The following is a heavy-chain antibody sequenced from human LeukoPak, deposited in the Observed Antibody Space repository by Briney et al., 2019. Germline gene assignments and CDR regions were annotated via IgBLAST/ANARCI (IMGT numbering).Heavy chain of an antibody. Sequence: SETLSLTCSVSGGSMSSYYWSWIRQPAGKGLEWIGRMYASGTTNYNPSLKSRVTMSLDTSKNQFSLKLKSVTAGDTAMYYCSGWSANLDYWGQGILVTVSS. CDR1: GGSMSSYY. J-gene: IGHJ4*02. V-gene: IGHV4-4*07. D-gene: IGHD6-19*01. CDR2: MYASGTT. CDR3: SGWSANLDY.